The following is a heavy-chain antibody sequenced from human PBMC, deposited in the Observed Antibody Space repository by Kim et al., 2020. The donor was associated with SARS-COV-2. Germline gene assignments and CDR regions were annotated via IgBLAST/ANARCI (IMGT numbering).Heavy chain of an antibody. J-gene: IGHJ4*02. CDR2: ISYNGSNK. V-gene: IGHV3-30*18. D-gene: IGHD6-13*01. CDR1: GFTFSSYG. CDR3: AKELGAAVPFAY. Sequence: GGSLRLSCAASGFTFSSYGMHWVRQAPGKGLEWVAVISYNGSNKYYADSVKGRFTISRDNSKNTLYLQMNSLRAEDTAVYYCAKELGAAVPFAYWGQGTLVTVSS.